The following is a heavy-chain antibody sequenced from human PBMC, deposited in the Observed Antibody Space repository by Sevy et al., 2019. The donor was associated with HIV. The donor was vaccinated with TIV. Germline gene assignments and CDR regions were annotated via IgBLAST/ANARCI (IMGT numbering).Heavy chain of an antibody. CDR3: AREGNRERQTIPLDS. J-gene: IGHJ4*02. CDR1: GFRFNYHN. D-gene: IGHD6-25*01. CDR2: ISNSGSTT. Sequence: GGSLKLSCAASGFRFNYHNMNWVRQAPGKGLEWISYISNSGSTTYLADSGRGRFTISRDNAKNSLFLEMDNLTDEDTAVYYCAREGNRERQTIPLDSWGRGIQVTVSS. V-gene: IGHV3-48*02.